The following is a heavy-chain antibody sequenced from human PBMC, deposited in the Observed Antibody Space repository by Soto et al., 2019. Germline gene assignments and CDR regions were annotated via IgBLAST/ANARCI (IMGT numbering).Heavy chain of an antibody. CDR2: ISWNSGSI. CDR3: AKDFYGSGDATGYFQH. Sequence: SLKISCAASGFTFDDYAMHWVRQAPGKGLEWVSGISWNSGSIGYADSVKGRFTISRDNAKNSLYLQMNSLRAEDTALYYCAKDFYGSGDATGYFQHWGQGTLVTVSS. J-gene: IGHJ1*01. D-gene: IGHD3-10*01. CDR1: GFTFDDYA. V-gene: IGHV3-9*01.